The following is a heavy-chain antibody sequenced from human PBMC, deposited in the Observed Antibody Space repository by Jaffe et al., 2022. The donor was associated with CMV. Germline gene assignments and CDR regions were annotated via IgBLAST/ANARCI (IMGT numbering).Heavy chain of an antibody. Sequence: QVTLRESGPALVKPTQTLTLTCTFSGFSLSTSGMCVSWIRQPPGKALEWLARIDWDDDKYYSTSLKTRLTISKDTSKNQVVLTMTNMDPVDTATYYCARTRRDYDILTGYSQVDYYYMDVWGKGTTVTVSS. CDR1: GFSLSTSGMC. J-gene: IGHJ6*03. CDR3: ARTRRDYDILTGYSQVDYYYMDV. CDR2: IDWDDDK. D-gene: IGHD3-9*01. V-gene: IGHV2-70*15.